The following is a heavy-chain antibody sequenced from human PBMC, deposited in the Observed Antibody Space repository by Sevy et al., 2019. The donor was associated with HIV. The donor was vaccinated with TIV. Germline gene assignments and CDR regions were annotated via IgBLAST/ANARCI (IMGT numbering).Heavy chain of an antibody. J-gene: IGHJ4*02. Sequence: GGSLRLSCPASGFTLSTYAMYWVRQAPGKGLEWVAVISDDGNDKDYADSVKGRFTVSRDNSKNTLYLQMYSLRAEDTAVYYCASHYYDTTGYYYPLDYWGQGTLVTVSS. V-gene: IGHV3-30*04. CDR2: ISDDGNDK. CDR1: GFTLSTYA. D-gene: IGHD3-22*01. CDR3: ASHYYDTTGYYYPLDY.